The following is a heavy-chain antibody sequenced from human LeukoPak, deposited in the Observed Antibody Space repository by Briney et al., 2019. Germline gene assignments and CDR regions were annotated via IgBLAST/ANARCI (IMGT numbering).Heavy chain of an antibody. CDR3: ARVGFSRYSSGWYGAFDI. Sequence: ASVKVSCKASGYTFTNYGITWVRQAPGQGLEWMGWISAYNGNTNYAQKLQGRDTMTTDTSTSTAYMELRSLRSDDTAVYYCARVGFSRYSSGWYGAFDIWGQGTMVTVSS. V-gene: IGHV1-18*01. CDR1: GYTFTNYG. D-gene: IGHD6-19*01. CDR2: ISAYNGNT. J-gene: IGHJ3*02.